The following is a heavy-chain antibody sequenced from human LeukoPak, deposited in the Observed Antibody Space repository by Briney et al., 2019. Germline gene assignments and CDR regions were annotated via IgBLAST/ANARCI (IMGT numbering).Heavy chain of an antibody. Sequence: SETLSLTCIVSGGSISSRSYYWGWIRQPPGKGLEWIGSIYYSGNTYYNPSLRSRVSISVDTSKNQFSLKLSSVTAADTAVYYCARTLYYYETSDYKDYWGQGTLVTVSS. CDR3: ARTLYYYETSDYKDY. CDR2: IYYSGNT. V-gene: IGHV4-39*01. CDR1: GGSISSRSYY. J-gene: IGHJ4*02. D-gene: IGHD3-22*01.